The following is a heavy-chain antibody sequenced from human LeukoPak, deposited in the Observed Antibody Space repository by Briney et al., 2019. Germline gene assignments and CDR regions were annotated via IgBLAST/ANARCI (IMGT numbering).Heavy chain of an antibody. CDR1: GGSISSGGYY. V-gene: IGHV4-30-2*01. Sequence: SETLSLTCTVSGGSISSGGYYWSWIRQPPGKGLEWIGYIYHSGSTYYNPSLKSRVTMPVDRSKNQFSLKLSSVTAADTAVYYCARGGDSSGYYNWFDPWGQGTLVTVSS. CDR3: ARGGDSSGYYNWFDP. J-gene: IGHJ5*02. D-gene: IGHD3-22*01. CDR2: IYHSGST.